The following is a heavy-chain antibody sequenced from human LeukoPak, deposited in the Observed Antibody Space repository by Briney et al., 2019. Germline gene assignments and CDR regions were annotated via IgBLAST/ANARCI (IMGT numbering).Heavy chain of an antibody. CDR1: GFTFSTDG. CDR3: ATSLYSYSFAY. V-gene: IGHV3-33*01. CDR2: IWYDGSNK. J-gene: IGHJ4*02. Sequence: PGRSLRLSCAASGFTFSTDGMHWVRQAPGKGLEWGAVIWYDGSNKYYADSVKGRFTISIDNSKNTLYLQMNSLRAEETALYYWATSLYSYSFAYWAQEPLVSVSS. D-gene: IGHD2-15*01.